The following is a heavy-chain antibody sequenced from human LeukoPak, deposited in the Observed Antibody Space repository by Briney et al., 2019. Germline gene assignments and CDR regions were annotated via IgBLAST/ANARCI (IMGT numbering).Heavy chain of an antibody. CDR1: GFSFGGYS. D-gene: IGHD6-19*01. CDR3: ARAGGQWLVPGENDY. V-gene: IGHV3-49*03. Sequence: GGSLRLSCAASGFSFGGYSMSWFRQAPGKRLEWVGLIRSKAFGGTTEYAASVKGRFNMSRDDSDDIAYLHLTSLKTEDTAVYFCARAGGQWLVPGENDYWGQRTLVTVSS. CDR2: IRSKAFGGTT. J-gene: IGHJ4*02.